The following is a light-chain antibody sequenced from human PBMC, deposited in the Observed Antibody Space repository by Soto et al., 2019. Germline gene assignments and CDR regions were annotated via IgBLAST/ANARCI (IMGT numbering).Light chain of an antibody. J-gene: IGKJ1*01. CDR2: DAS. CDR1: QTISSR. Sequence: DIQMTQSPSTLSASVGDRVTITCRASQTISSRLAWYQQKPGKAPKFLIYDASSLESGVPSRFSGSGSGTEFTLTISSMQPDDFATFYCQQYNGYSRTFGQGTKVDIK. CDR3: QQYNGYSRT. V-gene: IGKV1-5*01.